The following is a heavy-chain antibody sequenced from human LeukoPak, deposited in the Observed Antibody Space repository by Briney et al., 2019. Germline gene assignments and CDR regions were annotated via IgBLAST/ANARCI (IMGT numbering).Heavy chain of an antibody. CDR1: GFTFSSYG. V-gene: IGHV3-30*03. J-gene: IGHJ4*02. Sequence: GGSLRLSCAASGFTFSSYGMHWVRQAPGKGLEWVAVISYDGSNKYYADSVKGRFTISRDNSKNTLYLRMNSLRAEDTAVYYCAVIVVTAMYDYWGQGTLVTVSS. CDR2: ISYDGSNK. D-gene: IGHD2-21*02. CDR3: AVIVVTAMYDY.